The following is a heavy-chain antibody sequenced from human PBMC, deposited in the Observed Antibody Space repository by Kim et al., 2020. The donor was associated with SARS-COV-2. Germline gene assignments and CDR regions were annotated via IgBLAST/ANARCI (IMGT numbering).Heavy chain of an antibody. D-gene: IGHD4-4*01. V-gene: IGHV5-51*01. J-gene: IGHJ4*02. CDR3: ARFRDPLQYQGAFDY. CDR1: GYSFTSYW. CDR2: IYPGDSDT. Sequence: GESLKISCKGSGYSFTSYWIGWVRQMPGKGLEWMGIIYPGDSDTRYSPSFQGQVTISADKSISTAYLQWSSLKASDTAMYYCARFRDPLQYQGAFDYWGQGTLVTVSS.